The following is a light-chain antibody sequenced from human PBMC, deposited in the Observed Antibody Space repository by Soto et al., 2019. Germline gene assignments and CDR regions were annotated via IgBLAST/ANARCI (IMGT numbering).Light chain of an antibody. CDR3: QAWDTITLV. V-gene: IGLV3-1*01. CDR2: QDS. J-gene: IGLJ2*01. CDR1: KLGDKY. Sequence: SYELTQPPSVSVSPGQTASITCSGDKLGDKYACWYQQKPGQSPVLVIYQDSKRPSGIPERFSGSNSGNTATLTISGTQAIDEAAYYCQAWDTITLVFGGGTKLTVL.